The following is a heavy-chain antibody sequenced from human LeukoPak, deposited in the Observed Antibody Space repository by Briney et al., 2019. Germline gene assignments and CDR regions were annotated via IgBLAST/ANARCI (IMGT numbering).Heavy chain of an antibody. J-gene: IGHJ3*02. Sequence: VRSLRLSCAASGFTFDDFAMHWVRPAPGKGLEWVSGISGSGGGIGYADSVKGRFTISRDNAKNSLYLQMNSLRAEDMALYYCAKNMIAAGRGSFDIWGQGTLVTVSS. CDR1: GFTFDDFA. D-gene: IGHD1-14*01. CDR3: AKNMIAAGRGSFDI. CDR2: ISGSGGGI. V-gene: IGHV3-9*03.